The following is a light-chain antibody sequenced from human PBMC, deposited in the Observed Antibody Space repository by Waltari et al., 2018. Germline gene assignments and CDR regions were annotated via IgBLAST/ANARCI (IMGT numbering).Light chain of an antibody. V-gene: IGLV3-21*03. CDR3: QVWDSSSDHYV. J-gene: IGLJ1*01. Sequence: SYVLTQPPSVSVAPGKTARITCGGNNIGSKSVHWYQQKPGQAPVLVVYDDSDRPSGIPXRXSGSNSGNTATLTISRVEAGDEADYYCQVWDSSSDHYVFGTGTKVTVL. CDR1: NIGSKS. CDR2: DDS.